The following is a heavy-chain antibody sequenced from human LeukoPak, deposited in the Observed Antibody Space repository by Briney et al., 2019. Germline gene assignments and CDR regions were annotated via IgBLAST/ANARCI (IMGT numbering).Heavy chain of an antibody. J-gene: IGHJ5*02. D-gene: IGHD2-2*02. CDR2: ISAYNGNT. CDR3: ARDHCSSTSCYNRRGQNWFDP. Sequence: ASXXVSCKASGYTFTSYGISWVRQAPGQGLEWMGGISAYNGNTNYAQKLQGRVTITTDTSTRTDYMERRSLRSDDTAVYYCARDHCSSTSCYNRRGQNWFDPWGQGTLVTVSS. CDR1: GYTFTSYG. V-gene: IGHV1-18*01.